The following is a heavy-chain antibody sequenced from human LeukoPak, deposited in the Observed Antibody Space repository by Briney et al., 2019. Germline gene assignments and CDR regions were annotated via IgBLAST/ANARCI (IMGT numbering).Heavy chain of an antibody. CDR1: GGYLSGYY. V-gene: IGHV4-34*01. D-gene: IGHD5-18*01. Sequence: SETLSLTCAVYGGYLSGYYWSWIRQPPAKGLEGIGEINHSGSTNYNPSLKTRVTISIDTSKNLFSLNLSSVTAAGTAVYFCARGRYSFGYWGQGTLVTVSS. J-gene: IGHJ4*02. CDR2: INHSGST. CDR3: ARGRYSFGY.